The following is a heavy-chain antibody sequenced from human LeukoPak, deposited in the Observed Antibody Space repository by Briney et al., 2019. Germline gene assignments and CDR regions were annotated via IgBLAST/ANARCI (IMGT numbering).Heavy chain of an antibody. Sequence: GASVKVSCKASGYTFTSYGISWVRQAPGQGLEWMGWISGYNGNTNYAERLQGRVTMTTDTSTRTAYMELRNLRSDDTAFYYCARDDLDCSGGTCYPDNYWGQGTLVAVSA. J-gene: IGHJ4*02. D-gene: IGHD2-15*01. CDR3: ARDDLDCSGGTCYPDNY. CDR2: ISGYNGNT. V-gene: IGHV1-18*01. CDR1: GYTFTSYG.